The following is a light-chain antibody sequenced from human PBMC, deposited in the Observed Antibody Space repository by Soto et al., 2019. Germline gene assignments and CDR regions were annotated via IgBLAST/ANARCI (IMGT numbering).Light chain of an antibody. CDR2: RAS. J-gene: IGKJ4*01. CDR3: QQHKSWPLT. V-gene: IGKV1-5*03. Sequence: DIQMTQSPSTLSASVGDRVTISYRATESISNWLAWYQQKPGKAPKLLVYRASTLESGVPSRFGGSGSGTEFTLTISSLQPDDFATYYCQQHKSWPLTFGGGTKVEIK. CDR1: ESISNW.